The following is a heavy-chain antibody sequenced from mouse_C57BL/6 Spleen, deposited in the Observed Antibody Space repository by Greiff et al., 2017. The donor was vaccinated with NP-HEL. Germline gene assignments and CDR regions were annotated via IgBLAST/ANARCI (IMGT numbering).Heavy chain of an antibody. D-gene: IGHD2-2*01. CDR3: TISTMVTPYYFDY. CDR1: GFNIKDYY. Sequence: VQLQQSGAELVRPGASVKLSCTASGFNIKDYYMHWVKQRPKQGLEWIGRIDPEDGDTEYAPKFQGKATMTADTSSNTAYLQLSSLTSEDTAVYYCTISTMVTPYYFDYWGQGSTLTVPS. CDR2: IDPEDGDT. J-gene: IGHJ2*01. V-gene: IGHV14-1*01.